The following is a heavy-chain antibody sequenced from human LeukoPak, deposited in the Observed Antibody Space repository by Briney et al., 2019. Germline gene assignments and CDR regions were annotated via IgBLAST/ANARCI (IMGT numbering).Heavy chain of an antibody. J-gene: IGHJ4*02. CDR2: ISSSGGST. D-gene: IGHD4-23*01. CDR3: AKSLVRWAFDY. Sequence: GGSLRLSCAASGFTFNSYTLSWVRQAPGKGLEWVSAISSSGGSTYYADSVKGRFTISRDNSKNMLYLQMNSLRAEDTALYFCAKSLVRWAFDYWGQGALVSVSS. CDR1: GFTFNSYT. V-gene: IGHV3-23*01.